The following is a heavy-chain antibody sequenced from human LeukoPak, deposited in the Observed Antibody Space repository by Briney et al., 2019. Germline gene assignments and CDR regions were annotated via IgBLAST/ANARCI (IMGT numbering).Heavy chain of an antibody. CDR3: GRDRHWNQGKFDY. CDR2: INPNNGGT. Sequence: ASVKVSCKAFGYTITGYYIHWVRQAPGQELEWMGWINPNNGGTNSAQKFQGRVTMTRDTSIGTAYMELNRLTYDDTAVYYCGRDRHWNQGKFDYWGQGTLVTVSS. J-gene: IGHJ4*02. CDR1: GYTITGYY. D-gene: IGHD1-1*01. V-gene: IGHV1-2*02.